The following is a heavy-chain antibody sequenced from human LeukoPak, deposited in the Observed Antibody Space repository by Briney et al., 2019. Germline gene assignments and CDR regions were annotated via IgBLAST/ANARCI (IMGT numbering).Heavy chain of an antibody. CDR1: GFTFSTYG. J-gene: IGHJ4*02. V-gene: IGHV3-23*01. D-gene: IGHD5-12*01. CDR3: AKRASGYYSDS. Sequence: QSGGSLRLSCAASGFTFSTYGMSWVRQAPGKGLEWVSTISTTGDTTYYTDSVKGRFTISRDNSKNTVYLQMSSLRAEDTAVFYCAKRASGYYSDSWGQGTLVTVSS. CDR2: ISTTGDTT.